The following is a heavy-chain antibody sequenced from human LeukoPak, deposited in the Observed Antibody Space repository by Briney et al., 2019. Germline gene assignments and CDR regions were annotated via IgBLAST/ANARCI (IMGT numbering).Heavy chain of an antibody. D-gene: IGHD5-18*01. CDR2: IWYDGSNK. J-gene: IGHJ6*02. V-gene: IGHV3-33*01. CDR1: GFTFSSYG. Sequence: GGSLRLSCAASGFTFSSYGMHWVRQAPGKGLEWVAVIWYDGSNKYYADSVKGRFTISRDNSKNTLYLQMNSLRAEDTAVYYCARSIQLWPGYYYYGMDVWGQGTTVTVSS. CDR3: ARSIQLWPGYYYYGMDV.